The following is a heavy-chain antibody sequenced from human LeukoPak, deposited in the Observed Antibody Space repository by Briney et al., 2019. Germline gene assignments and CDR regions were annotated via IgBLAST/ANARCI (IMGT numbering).Heavy chain of an antibody. CDR1: GGSISSGGYY. Sequence: SETLSLTCTVSGGSISSGGYYWSWIRQPPGKGLEWIGYIYYSGSTYYNSSLKSRVTISVDTSKNQFSLKLSSVTAADTAVYYCARGGAARRGANWFDPWGQGTLVTVSS. CDR2: IYYSGST. D-gene: IGHD6-6*01. J-gene: IGHJ5*02. V-gene: IGHV4-31*03. CDR3: ARGGAARRGANWFDP.